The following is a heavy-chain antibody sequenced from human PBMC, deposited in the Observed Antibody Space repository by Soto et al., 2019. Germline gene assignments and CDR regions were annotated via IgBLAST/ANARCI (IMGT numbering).Heavy chain of an antibody. CDR3: GRKGYIGNFGLDV. CDR2: ISLSKGKT. D-gene: IGHD5-12*01. V-gene: IGHV1-18*01. J-gene: IGHJ6*02. Sequence: QVQLVQSGAEVKRPGASVKVSCKASGYTFLNYDVAWVRRAPGQGLEWLGWISLSKGKTYYEQRLQGRVTMTTDTATTTAYMEVTSLRSDDTAVYFCGRKGYIGNFGLDVWGQGTTVTISS. CDR1: GYTFLNYD.